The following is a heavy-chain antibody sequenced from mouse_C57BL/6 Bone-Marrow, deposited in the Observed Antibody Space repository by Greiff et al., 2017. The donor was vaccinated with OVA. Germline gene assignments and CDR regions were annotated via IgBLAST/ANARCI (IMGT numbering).Heavy chain of an antibody. D-gene: IGHD1-1*01. CDR1: GFTFSSYG. J-gene: IGHJ2*01. V-gene: IGHV5-6*01. CDR2: ISSGGSYT. Sequence: EVHLVESGGDLVKPGGSLKLSCAASGFTFSSYGMSWVRQTPDKRLEWVATISSGGSYTYYPDSVKGRFTISRDNAKNTLYLQMSSLKSEDTAMYYCARRITTPGFDYWGQGTTLTVSS. CDR3: ARRITTPGFDY.